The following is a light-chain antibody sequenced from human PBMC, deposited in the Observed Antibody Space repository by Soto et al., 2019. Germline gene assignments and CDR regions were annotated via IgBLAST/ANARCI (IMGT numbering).Light chain of an antibody. V-gene: IGKV1-39*01. CDR1: QSISSY. CDR2: AAS. J-gene: IGKJ2*01. Sequence: DIQMTQSPSSLSASVGDRVTITCRASQSISSYLNWYQQKPGKAPKLLIYAASSLQSGVPSSFSGSGAATDLTITIRSQQPEDCATDCGQESYSTTLYTFGQGTKLEIK. CDR3: QESYSTTLYT.